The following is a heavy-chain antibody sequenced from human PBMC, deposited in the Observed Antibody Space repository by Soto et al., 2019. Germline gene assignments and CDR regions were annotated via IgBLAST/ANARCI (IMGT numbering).Heavy chain of an antibody. V-gene: IGHV3-33*01. CDR3: ARDRGFSRGFYYFDYGMDV. CDR2: IRDDGNNK. D-gene: IGHD3-22*01. J-gene: IGHJ6*02. Sequence: GGSLRLSCAASGFTFRTSVMHWVRQAPGKGLEWVAVIRDDGNNKYYSDSVKGRFTISRDNSRHTLYLQMSGLRAEDTAVYYCARDRGFSRGFYYFDYGMDVWGQGTTVTVSS. CDR1: GFTFRTSV.